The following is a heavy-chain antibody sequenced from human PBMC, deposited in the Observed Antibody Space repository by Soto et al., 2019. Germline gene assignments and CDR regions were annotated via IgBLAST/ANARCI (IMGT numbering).Heavy chain of an antibody. CDR1: GYTFTRYG. V-gene: IGHV1-3*01. D-gene: IGHD1-7*01. J-gene: IGHJ4*02. CDR2: IDAGNGNT. Sequence: GPPVKVSCKASGYTFTRYGLHWVRQAPGQRLEWMGWIDAGNGNTKYSQNLQGRVTITRDTSASTAYMELISLRSEDTAVYYCARSNWNYDHYFDYWGQGTLVTVSS. CDR3: ARSNWNYDHYFDY.